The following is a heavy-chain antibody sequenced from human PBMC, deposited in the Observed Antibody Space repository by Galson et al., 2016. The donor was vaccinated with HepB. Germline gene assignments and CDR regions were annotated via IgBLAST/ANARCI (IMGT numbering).Heavy chain of an antibody. V-gene: IGHV4-4*02. J-gene: IGHJ4*02. CDR1: GASISTNNW. CDR3: TREAPGDHFDY. Sequence: SETLSLTCAVSGASISTNNWWRWVRQSPGKGLQWIGQIYHTGDTNYNPSLKSRVTMSVDESKNQFSLNLRSVTAADTALYFCTREAPGDHFDYWGQGTLVTFST. CDR2: IYHTGDT. D-gene: IGHD1-1*01.